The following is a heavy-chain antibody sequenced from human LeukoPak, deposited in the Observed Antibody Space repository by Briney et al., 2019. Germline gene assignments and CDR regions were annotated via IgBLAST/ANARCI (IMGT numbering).Heavy chain of an antibody. CDR1: GFTFDDYA. J-gene: IGHJ4*02. CDR3: AKDRGSIVATITH. V-gene: IGHV3-9*01. D-gene: IGHD5-12*01. Sequence: PGGSLRLSCAASGFTFDDYAMHWVRQAPGKGLEWVSGISWNSGSIGYADSVKGRFTISRDNAKNSLYLQMNSLRAEDTALYYCAKDRGSIVATITHWGQGTLVTVSS. CDR2: ISWNSGSI.